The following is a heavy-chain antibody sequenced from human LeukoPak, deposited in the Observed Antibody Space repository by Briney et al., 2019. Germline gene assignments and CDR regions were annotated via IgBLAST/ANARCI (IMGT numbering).Heavy chain of an antibody. CDR3: ARDQYDILTGYFFNWFDP. CDR2: IYYSGST. V-gene: IGHV4-39*07. CDR1: GGSISSSSYY. D-gene: IGHD3-9*01. Sequence: SETLSLTCTVSGGSISSSSYYWGWIRQPPGKGLEWIGSIYYSGSTYYNPSLKSRVTISVDTSKNQFSLKLSSVTAADTAVYYCARDQYDILTGYFFNWFDPWGQGTLVTVSS. J-gene: IGHJ5*02.